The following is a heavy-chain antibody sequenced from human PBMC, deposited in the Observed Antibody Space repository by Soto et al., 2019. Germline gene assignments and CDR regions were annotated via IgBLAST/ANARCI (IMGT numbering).Heavy chain of an antibody. CDR3: AKVRRFGELRSLY. CDR1: AFTFSSYA. CDR2: IGVSGDTT. D-gene: IGHD3-10*01. J-gene: IGHJ4*02. V-gene: IGHV3-23*01. Sequence: ESGGGLVQPGGSLRLSCAASAFTFSSYAMSWVRQAPGKGLEWVSAIGVSGDTTYYADSVKGRFTISRDNSKNTLYLQMGSLRAEETAVYYCAKVRRFGELRSLYWGQGTLVTVSS.